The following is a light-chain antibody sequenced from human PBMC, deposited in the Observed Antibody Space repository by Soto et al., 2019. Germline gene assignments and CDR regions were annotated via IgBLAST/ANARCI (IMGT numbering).Light chain of an antibody. Sequence: EIVLTQSPGTLSLSPGERATLSCRASQSVSNNYLAWYQQKPGQAPRLLIYGASSRPTDVPARFSGSGSGTDFTLTISSLQSEDSAFYYCQQYNNLPPTFGQGTKVDIK. J-gene: IGKJ1*01. V-gene: IGKV3-20*01. CDR2: GAS. CDR3: QQYNNLPPT. CDR1: QSVSNNY.